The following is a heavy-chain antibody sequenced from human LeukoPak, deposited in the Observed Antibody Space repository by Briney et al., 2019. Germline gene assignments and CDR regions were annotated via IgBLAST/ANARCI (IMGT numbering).Heavy chain of an antibody. CDR2: IYYSGST. V-gene: IGHV4-39*07. CDR1: GGSISRSSYY. D-gene: IGHD3-22*01. J-gene: IGHJ5*02. Sequence: SETLSLTCTVSGGSISRSSYYWGWIRQPPGKGLEWIANIYYSGSTYHNPSLKSRVTISVDTSKKQFSLKLSSVTAADTAVYYCTTYYYDSSGLGRFDPCGQGSLVTVSS. CDR3: TTYYYDSSGLGRFDP.